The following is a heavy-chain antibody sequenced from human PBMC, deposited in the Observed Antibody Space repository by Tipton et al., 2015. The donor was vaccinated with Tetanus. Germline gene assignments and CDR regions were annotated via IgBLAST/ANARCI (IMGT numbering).Heavy chain of an antibody. CDR3: ARALKQGANWFDP. D-gene: IGHD3-16*01. V-gene: IGHV4-39*07. J-gene: IGHJ5*02. Sequence: TLSLTCTVSGASISSNTYYWGWIRQPPGKGLEWIASVSYSGSTYYNPSLKSRVTMSIDTSKNRFSLKLDSVTAADTAIYYCARALKQGANWFDPWGQGTLVTVSS. CDR1: GASISSNTYY. CDR2: VSYSGST.